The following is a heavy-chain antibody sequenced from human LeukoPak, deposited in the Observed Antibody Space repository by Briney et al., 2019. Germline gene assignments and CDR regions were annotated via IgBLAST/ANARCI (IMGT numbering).Heavy chain of an antibody. Sequence: SETLSLTCTVSGGSINDYYWSWIRQPPGKGLEYIGYIYYSGSTNYNPSLKSRVTISTDTSKSHFSLKLSSVTAADTAVYYCARRFDLWGQGTMVTVSS. J-gene: IGHJ3*01. V-gene: IGHV4-59*08. D-gene: IGHD3-10*01. CDR2: IYYSGST. CDR1: GGSINDYY. CDR3: ARRFDL.